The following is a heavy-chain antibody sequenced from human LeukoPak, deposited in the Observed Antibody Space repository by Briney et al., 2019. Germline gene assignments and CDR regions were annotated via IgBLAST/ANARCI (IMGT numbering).Heavy chain of an antibody. CDR1: GFTFGDYA. D-gene: IGHD3-22*01. CDR3: TRMIVVATDAFDI. V-gene: IGHV3-49*03. Sequence: PGGSLRLSCTASGFTFGDYATSWFRQAPGKGLEWVGFIRSKAYGWTTEYAASVKGRFTISRDDSKSIAYLQMNSLKTEDTAVYYCTRMIVVATDAFDIWGQGTMVTVSS. CDR2: IRSKAYGWTT. J-gene: IGHJ3*02.